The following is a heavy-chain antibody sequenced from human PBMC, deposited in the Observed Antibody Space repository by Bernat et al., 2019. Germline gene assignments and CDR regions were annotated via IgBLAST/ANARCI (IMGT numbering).Heavy chain of an antibody. D-gene: IGHD2-15*01. CDR2: INHSGST. CDR3: ARGFGYCSGGSCYGRFYYYYYMDV. V-gene: IGHV4-34*01. CDR1: GGSFSGYY. J-gene: IGHJ6*03. Sequence: QLQLQESGPGLVKPSETLSLTCAVYGGSFSGYYWSWIRQPPGKGLEWIGEINHSGSTNYNPALKSRFTISVDTSKNQFSLKLRSVTAADTAVYYCARGFGYCSGGSCYGRFYYYYYMDVWGKGTTVTVAS.